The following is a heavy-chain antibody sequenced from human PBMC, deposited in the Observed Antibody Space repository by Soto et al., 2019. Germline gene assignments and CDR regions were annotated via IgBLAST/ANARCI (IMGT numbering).Heavy chain of an antibody. J-gene: IGHJ5*02. V-gene: IGHV1-24*01. CDR3: ATDLRWLRFRWFDP. CDR1: GYTLTELS. Sequence: ASVKVSCKVSGYTLTELSVHWVRQAPGKGLEWMGGFDPEDGETIYAQKFQGRVTMTEDTSTDTAYMELSSLRSEDTAVYYCATDLRWLRFRWFDPWGQGTLVTVSS. CDR2: FDPEDGET. D-gene: IGHD5-12*01.